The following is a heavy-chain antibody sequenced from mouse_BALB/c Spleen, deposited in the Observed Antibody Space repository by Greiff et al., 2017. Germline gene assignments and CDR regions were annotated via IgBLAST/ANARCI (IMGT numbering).Heavy chain of an antibody. CDR3: TRGSSYPYFDY. J-gene: IGHJ2*01. Sequence: QVHVKQSGAELVRPGASVTLSCKASGYTFTDYEMHWVKQTPVHGLEWIGAIDPETGGTAYNQKFKGKATLTADKSSSTAYMELRSLTSEDSAVYYCTRGSSYPYFDYWGQGTTLTVSS. V-gene: IGHV1-15*01. CDR1: GYTFTDYE. CDR2: IDPETGGT. D-gene: IGHD1-1*01.